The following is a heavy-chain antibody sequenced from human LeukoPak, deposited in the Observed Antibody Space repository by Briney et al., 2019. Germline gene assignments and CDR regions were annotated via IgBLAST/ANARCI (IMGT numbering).Heavy chain of an antibody. CDR1: GFTFSSYW. D-gene: IGHD1-26*01. V-gene: IGHV3-74*01. CDR3: ARDNSGSYLFDY. J-gene: IGHJ4*02. CDR2: INTDGSST. Sequence: GGSLRLSCAASGFTFSSYWVHWVRQAPGKGLVWVSRINTDGSSTSYADSVKGRFTISRDNAKNTLYLQMNSLRAEDTAVYYCARDNSGSYLFDYWGQGTLVTVSS.